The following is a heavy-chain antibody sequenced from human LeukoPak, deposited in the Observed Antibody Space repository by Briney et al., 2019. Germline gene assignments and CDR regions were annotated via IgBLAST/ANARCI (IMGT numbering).Heavy chain of an antibody. V-gene: IGHV3-30-3*01. CDR3: ARDRVGATDYSDY. CDR2: ISYDGSNK. CDR1: GFTFSSYA. D-gene: IGHD1-26*01. J-gene: IGHJ4*02. Sequence: GGSLRLSCAASGFTFSSYAMHWVRQAPGKGLGWVAVISYDGSNKYYADSVKGRFTISRDNSKSTLYLQMNSLRAEDTAVYYCARDRVGATDYSDYWGQGTLVTVSS.